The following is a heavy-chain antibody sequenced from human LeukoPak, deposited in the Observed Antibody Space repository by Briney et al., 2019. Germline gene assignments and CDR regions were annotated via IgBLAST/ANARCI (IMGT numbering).Heavy chain of an antibody. CDR2: FDPEDGET. D-gene: IGHD3-22*01. CDR3: ATDPPFRDSRRKSEGFDI. Sequence: ASVKVSCKVSGYTLTELSMHWVRQAPGKGLEWMGGFDPEDGETIYAQKFQGRVTMTEDTSTDTAYMELSSLRSDDTAVYYCATDPPFRDSRRKSEGFDIWGQGTMVTVSS. V-gene: IGHV1-24*01. J-gene: IGHJ3*02. CDR1: GYTLTELS.